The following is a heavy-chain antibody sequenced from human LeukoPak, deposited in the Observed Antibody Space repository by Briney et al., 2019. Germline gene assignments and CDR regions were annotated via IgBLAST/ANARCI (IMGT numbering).Heavy chain of an antibody. D-gene: IGHD5-24*01. V-gene: IGHV3-7*01. Sequence: PGGSLRLSCSASGFTFSSYCMSWVRQAPGKGLEWVANIKEDGSEKYYVDSVKGRFSISRDNAKNSLYLEMNSLRAEDTAVYYCAKWGRRETYRSSPADYWGQGTLVTVSS. CDR3: AKWGRRETYRSSPADY. CDR1: GFTFSSYC. CDR2: IKEDGSEK. J-gene: IGHJ4*02.